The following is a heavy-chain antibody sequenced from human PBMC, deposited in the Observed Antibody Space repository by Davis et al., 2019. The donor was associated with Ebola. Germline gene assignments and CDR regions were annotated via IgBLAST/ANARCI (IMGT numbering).Heavy chain of an antibody. V-gene: IGHV1-2*06. D-gene: IGHD3-3*01. CDR2: INPNSG. CDR1: GYTFTGYY. CDR3: ASTPLHYDFWSGY. J-gene: IGHJ4*02. Sequence: ASVKVSCKASGYTFTGYYIYWVRQAPGQGLEWMGRINPNSGDTSINTAYMELSRLRSDDTAVYYCASTPLHYDFWSGYWGQGTLVTVSS.